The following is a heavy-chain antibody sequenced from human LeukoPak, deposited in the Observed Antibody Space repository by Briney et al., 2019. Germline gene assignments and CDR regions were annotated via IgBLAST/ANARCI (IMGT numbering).Heavy chain of an antibody. D-gene: IGHD6-19*01. V-gene: IGHV3-23*01. CDR2: ISGSGGTT. CDR3: AKDYTSGWKDFDS. CDR1: GFTFSSYA. Sequence: GGSLRLSCAAFGFTFSSYAMGWVRQAPGKGLEWVSAISGSGGTTYYADSVKGRFTISRDNSKNTVYLQMNSLRAEDTAIYYCAKDYTSGWKDFDSWGQGALVTVSS. J-gene: IGHJ4*02.